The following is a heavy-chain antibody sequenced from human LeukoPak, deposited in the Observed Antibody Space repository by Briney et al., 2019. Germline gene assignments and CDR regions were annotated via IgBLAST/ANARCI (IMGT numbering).Heavy chain of an antibody. V-gene: IGHV4-34*01. D-gene: IGHD2-2*01. CDR3: ARVSPVVPAAMGYYYYYGMDV. CDR2: INHSGST. Sequence: SETLSLTCAVYGGSFSGYYWSWIRQPPGKGLEWIGEINHSGSTNYNPSLKSRVTISVDTSKNQFSLKLSSVTAADTAVYYCARVSPVVPAAMGYYYYYGMDVWGQGTTVTVSS. CDR1: GGSFSGYY. J-gene: IGHJ6*02.